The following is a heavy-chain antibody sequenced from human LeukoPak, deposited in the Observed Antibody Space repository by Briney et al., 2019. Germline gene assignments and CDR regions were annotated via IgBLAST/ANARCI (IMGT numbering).Heavy chain of an antibody. CDR2: IYYSGST. J-gene: IGHJ5*02. CDR3: ARCKGGSRIVVVPAARGWFDP. V-gene: IGHV4-39*01. D-gene: IGHD2-2*01. CDR1: GGSISSSSYY. Sequence: PSETLSLTCTVSGGSISSSSYYWGWIRQPPGKGLGWIGSIYYSGSTYYNPSLKSRVTISVDTSKNQFSLKLSSVTAADTAVYYCARCKGGSRIVVVPAARGWFDPWGQGTLVTVSS.